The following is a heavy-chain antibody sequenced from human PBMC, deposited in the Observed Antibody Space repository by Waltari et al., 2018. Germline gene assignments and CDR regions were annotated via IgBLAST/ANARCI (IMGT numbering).Heavy chain of an antibody. CDR1: GYTFTGYY. D-gene: IGHD3-10*01. V-gene: IGHV1-2*02. CDR3: ATLPLWFGESINWFDP. Sequence: QVQLVQSGAEVKKPGASVKVSCKASGYTFTGYYMPWVRQAPGQGLEGMGWINPNSGGTNYAQKFQGRVTMTRDTSISTAYMELSRLRSDDTAVYYCATLPLWFGESINWFDPWGQGTLVTVSS. J-gene: IGHJ5*02. CDR2: INPNSGGT.